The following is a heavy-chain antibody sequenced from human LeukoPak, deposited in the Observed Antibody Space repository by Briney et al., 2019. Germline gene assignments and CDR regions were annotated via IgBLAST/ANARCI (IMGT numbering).Heavy chain of an antibody. J-gene: IGHJ4*02. CDR3: ARDDYGRADY. CDR2: IYSGGST. D-gene: IGHD3-10*02. Sequence: GGSLRLSCVVSGFSISSNYTSWVRQAPGKGLEWVSVIYSGGSTYYADSVKGRFTISRDNSKNTLYLQMNSLRAEDTAVYYCARDDYGRADYWGQGTLVTVSS. V-gene: IGHV3-53*01. CDR1: GFSISSNY.